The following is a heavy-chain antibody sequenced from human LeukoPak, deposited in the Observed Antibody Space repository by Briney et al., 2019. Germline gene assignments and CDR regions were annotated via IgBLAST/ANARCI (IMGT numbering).Heavy chain of an antibody. CDR3: AKDRRQLAYFDH. D-gene: IGHD6-13*01. CDR2: IWYDGSKE. Sequence: PGGSLRLSCAASGFTFSSYGMHWVRQAPGKGLEWVAVIWYDGSKEYLADSVQGRFAISRDNSKNTLYLQLNSLSVEDTAVYYCAKDRRQLAYFDHWGQGTLVTVSS. J-gene: IGHJ4*02. V-gene: IGHV3-33*06. CDR1: GFTFSSYG.